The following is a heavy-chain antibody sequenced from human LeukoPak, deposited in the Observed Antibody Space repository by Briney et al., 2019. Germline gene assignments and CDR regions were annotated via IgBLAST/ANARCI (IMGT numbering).Heavy chain of an antibody. CDR3: ARDASWGIAAAGTRNLNWFDP. CDR2: INHSGST. V-gene: IGHV4-34*01. J-gene: IGHJ5*02. CDR1: GGSFSGYY. Sequence: SETLSLTCAVYGGSFSGYYWSWIRQPPGKGLEWIGEINHSGSTNYNPSLKSRVTISVDTSKNQFSLKLSSVTAADTAVYYCARDASWGIAAAGTRNLNWFDPWGQGTLVTVSS. D-gene: IGHD6-13*01.